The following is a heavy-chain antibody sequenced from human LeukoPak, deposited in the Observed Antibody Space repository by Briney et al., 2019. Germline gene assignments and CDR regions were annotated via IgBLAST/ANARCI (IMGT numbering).Heavy chain of an antibody. J-gene: IGHJ5*02. CDR3: ARHSSTA. D-gene: IGHD2-2*01. V-gene: IGHV3-48*01. CDR2: ISSSSSTI. Sequence: GGSLRLSCTASGFIFSTYWMNWVRQAPGKGLEWVSYISSSSSTIYYADSVKGRFTISRDNAKNSLYLQMNSLRAEDTAVYYCARHSSTAWGQGTLVTVSS. CDR1: GFIFSTYW.